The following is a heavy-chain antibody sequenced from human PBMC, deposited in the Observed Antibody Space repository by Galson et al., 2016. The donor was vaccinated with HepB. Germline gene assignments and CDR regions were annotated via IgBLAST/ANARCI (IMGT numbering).Heavy chain of an antibody. J-gene: IGHJ4*02. CDR3: ARDRTYHWNYVDYFDY. V-gene: IGHV3-33*01. CDR1: GFTFSSYN. CDR2: IWYDGSNK. Sequence: SLRLSCAASGFTFSSYNIHLVRQAPGKGLEWVAVIWYDGSNKYYADSVKGRFTISRDNSKNTLYLQMNSLRAEDTAVYYCARDRTYHWNYVDYFDYWGQGTLVTVSS. D-gene: IGHD1-7*01.